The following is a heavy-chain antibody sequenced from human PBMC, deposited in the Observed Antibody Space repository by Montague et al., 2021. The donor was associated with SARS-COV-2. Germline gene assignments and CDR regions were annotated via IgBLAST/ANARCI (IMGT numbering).Heavy chain of an antibody. V-gene: IGHV4-34*01. J-gene: IGHJ4*02. D-gene: IGHD3-22*01. CDR1: GGSFSNNY. CDR3: ARGILSMNMGVVVPSGGIYYFDS. CDR2: SNHRGTT. Sequence: SETLSLTCAVYGGSFSNNYWSWIRKPQGTGQEWIGDSNHRGTTNYYPYPTRRVTISVDTSKNQFSLKLNSVTAADTAVYYCARGILSMNMGVVVPSGGIYYFDSWGQGTLVAVSS.